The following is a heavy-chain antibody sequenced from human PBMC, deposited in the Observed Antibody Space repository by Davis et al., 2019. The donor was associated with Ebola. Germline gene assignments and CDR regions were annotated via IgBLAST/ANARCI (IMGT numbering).Heavy chain of an antibody. CDR2: IYPGDSDT. CDR1: GYSFTTYW. D-gene: IGHD6-19*01. V-gene: IGHV5-51*01. CDR3: ARTDFSSGWYGY. Sequence: GGSLRLSCKGSGYSFTTYWIAWVRQTPAKGLEWMGIIYPGDSDTRYSPSFQGQVTISADKSISTAYLQWSSLKASDTAMYYCARTDFSSGWYGYWGQGTLVTVSS. J-gene: IGHJ4*02.